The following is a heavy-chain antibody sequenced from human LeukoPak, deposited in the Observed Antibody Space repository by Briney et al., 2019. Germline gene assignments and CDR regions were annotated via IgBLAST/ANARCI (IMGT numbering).Heavy chain of an antibody. V-gene: IGHV3-74*01. CDR1: GFTLSDYW. J-gene: IGHJ4*02. CDR3: ARGGVVAAFDY. Sequence: GGSLRLSCAASGFTLSDYWMHWVRQAPGKGLVWVSHITNDGSSTNYADPVKGRFTISRNSAKNTLYLQMNSLRAEDTAVYYCARGGVVAAFDYWGQGTLVTVSS. CDR2: ITNDGSST. D-gene: IGHD2-15*01.